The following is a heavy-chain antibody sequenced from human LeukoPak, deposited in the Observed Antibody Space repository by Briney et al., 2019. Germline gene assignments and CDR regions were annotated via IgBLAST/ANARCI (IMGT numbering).Heavy chain of an antibody. CDR2: ISKDGRKN. D-gene: IGHD3-10*01. Sequence: GGSLRLSCEASGFSFSTSGVHWVRQAPGKGLEWMAVISKDGRKNHYADSVKGRFTISRDNSKSTLFLQMNSLRPEDTAIYYCARDLLNYGSAYYDVGIFDSWGQGTLVTDSS. CDR1: GFSFSTSG. V-gene: IGHV3-30*04. CDR3: ARDLLNYGSAYYDVGIFDS. J-gene: IGHJ4*02.